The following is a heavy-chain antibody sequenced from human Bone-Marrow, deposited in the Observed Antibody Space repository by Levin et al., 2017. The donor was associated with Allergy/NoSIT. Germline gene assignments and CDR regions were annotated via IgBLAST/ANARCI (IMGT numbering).Heavy chain of an antibody. D-gene: IGHD3-10*01. CDR1: GFTFSGSA. J-gene: IGHJ4*02. CDR3: AREVREVEYNYDY. Sequence: PGGSLRLSCAASGFTFSGSAMHWVRQASGKGLEWVGRIRSKANSYATAYAASVKGRFTISRDNAKSSLFLQMNGLRAEDTAVYYCAREVREVEYNYDYWGQGTLVTVSS. V-gene: IGHV3-73*01. CDR2: IRSKANSYAT.